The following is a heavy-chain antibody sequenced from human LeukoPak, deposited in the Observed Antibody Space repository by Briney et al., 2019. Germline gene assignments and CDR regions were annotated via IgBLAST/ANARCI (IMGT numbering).Heavy chain of an antibody. CDR3: ARDISPTLRLGGDYYYYGMDV. J-gene: IGHJ6*02. CDR1: GYTFTGYY. CDR2: INPNSGSI. Sequence: ASVKVSCKASGYTFTGYYIHWVRQAPGQGLEWMGWINPNSGSINYAQKFQGRVTMTRDTSISTAYMELSRLRSDDTAVYYCARDISPTLRLGGDYYYYGMDVWGQGTTVTVSS. V-gene: IGHV1-2*02. D-gene: IGHD3-16*01.